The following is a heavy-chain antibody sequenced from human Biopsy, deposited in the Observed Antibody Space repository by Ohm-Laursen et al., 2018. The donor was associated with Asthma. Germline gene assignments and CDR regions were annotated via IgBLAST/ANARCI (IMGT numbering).Heavy chain of an antibody. CDR1: GFTFSGSW. V-gene: IGHV3-7*01. CDR3: ATLSWYASQY. Sequence: SLRLSCSASGFTFSGSWMIWGRQAPGKGLQWLAFIKPDGSQTYYADSVEGRFSISRDNSKNSLYLQMSSLRGEDTAIYYCATLSWYASQYWGQGTLVTVSS. J-gene: IGHJ4*02. D-gene: IGHD2-2*01. CDR2: IKPDGSQT.